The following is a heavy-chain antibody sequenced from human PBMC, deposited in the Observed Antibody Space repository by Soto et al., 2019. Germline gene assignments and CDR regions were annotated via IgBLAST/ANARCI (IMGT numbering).Heavy chain of an antibody. CDR2: VYYKGGP. J-gene: IGHJ5*02. CDR3: VRPAAIFGVGCWFDT. D-gene: IGHD3-3*01. Sequence: QLHLQESGPGLLKPSGTLFLTCTVSGGSISSSSFYWGWVRQSAGKGLEWIGSVYYKGGPSYNPHLNRRVTIAVDTSKNQFSLRLMSATAAAAAYYCCVRPAAIFGVGCWFDTWGQGILVTVSS. CDR1: GGSISSSSFY. V-gene: IGHV4-39*01.